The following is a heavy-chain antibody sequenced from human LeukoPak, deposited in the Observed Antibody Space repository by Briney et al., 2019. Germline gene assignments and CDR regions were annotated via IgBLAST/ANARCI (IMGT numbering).Heavy chain of an antibody. CDR1: GHTFTGYY. CDR3: ARGPRTIWFGELRNHYYYYMDV. V-gene: IGHV1-2*06. J-gene: IGHJ6*03. Sequence: ASVKVSCKASGHTFTGYYMHWVRQAPGQGLEWMGRINPNSGGTNYAQKFQGRVTMTRDTSISTAYMELSSLRSEDTAVYYCARGPRTIWFGELRNHYYYYMDVWGKGTTVTVSS. CDR2: INPNSGGT. D-gene: IGHD3-10*01.